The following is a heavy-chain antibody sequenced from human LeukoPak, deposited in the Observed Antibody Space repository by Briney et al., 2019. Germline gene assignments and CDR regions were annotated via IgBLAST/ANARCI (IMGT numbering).Heavy chain of an antibody. J-gene: IGHJ3*02. D-gene: IGHD3-10*01. CDR3: AREKGTLIRAMAFEM. Sequence: GGSLRLSCAASGFRFSSHWMSWVRHTPGKGLEWVANINQDGGTKCYRDFAKGRFTISRDNAQNSLYLQINSLRAEDTAVYYCAREKGTLIRAMAFEMWGQGTMVTVSS. CDR1: GFRFSSHW. V-gene: IGHV3-7*01. CDR2: INQDGGTK.